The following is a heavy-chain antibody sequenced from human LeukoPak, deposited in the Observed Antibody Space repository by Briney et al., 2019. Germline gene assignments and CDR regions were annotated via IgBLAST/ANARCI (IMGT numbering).Heavy chain of an antibody. D-gene: IGHD2-2*01. Sequence: GGFLRLSCAASGFTFDDHAMIWLRQAPGKGLEWVGFIRRKAYGGTTDYAAPVKGRFTISRDDSKNTLYLQMNSLRTEDTAVYYCTTERSSSCYSGPLCDFWGQGTLVTVSS. V-gene: IGHV3-49*03. J-gene: IGHJ4*02. CDR1: GFTFDDHA. CDR2: IRRKAYGGTT. CDR3: TTERSSSCYSGPLCDF.